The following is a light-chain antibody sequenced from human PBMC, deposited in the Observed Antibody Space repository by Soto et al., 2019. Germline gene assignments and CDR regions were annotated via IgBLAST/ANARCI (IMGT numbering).Light chain of an antibody. J-gene: IGKJ2*01. Sequence: EIVLTQSPGTLSLSPGERATLSSRASHHVDQNFLAWYQQKPGQAPRLLIYFVSNRAAGVPDRFSGSGSGTDFTLTISRLEPEDFAVYYCQQYGDSPRTFGQGTKVDVK. CDR3: QQYGDSPRT. V-gene: IGKV3-20*01. CDR2: FVS. CDR1: HHVDQNF.